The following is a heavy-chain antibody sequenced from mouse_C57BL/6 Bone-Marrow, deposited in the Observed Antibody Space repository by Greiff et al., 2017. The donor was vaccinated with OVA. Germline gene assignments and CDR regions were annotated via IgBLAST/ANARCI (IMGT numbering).Heavy chain of an antibody. J-gene: IGHJ4*01. D-gene: IGHD2-4*01. CDR3: ARDYDYFYYAMDY. CDR2: IDPSDSYT. V-gene: IGHV1-50*01. Sequence: QVQLQQSGAELVKPGASVKLSCKASGYTFTSYWMQWVKQRPGQGLEWIGEIDPSDSYTNYNQKFKGKATLTVDTSSSTAYMQLSSLTSEDSAVYYCARDYDYFYYAMDYWGQGTSVTVSS. CDR1: GYTFTSYW.